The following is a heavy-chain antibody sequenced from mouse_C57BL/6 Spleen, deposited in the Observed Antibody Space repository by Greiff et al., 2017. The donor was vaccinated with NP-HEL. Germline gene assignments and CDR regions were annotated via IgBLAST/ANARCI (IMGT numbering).Heavy chain of an antibody. V-gene: IGHV14-2*01. CDR2: IDPEDGET. CDR1: GFNIKDYY. J-gene: IGHJ2*01. D-gene: IGHD1-1*01. CDR3: VRGGSSPYYFDY. Sequence: EVKLMESGAELVKPGASVKLSCTASGFNIKDYYMHWVKQRTEQGLEWIGRIDPEDGETKYAPKFQGKATITADTSSNTAYLQLSSLTSEDTAVYYCVRGGSSPYYFDYWGQGTTLTVSS.